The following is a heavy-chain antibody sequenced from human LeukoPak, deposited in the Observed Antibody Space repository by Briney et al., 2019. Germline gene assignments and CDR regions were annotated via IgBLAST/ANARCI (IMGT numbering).Heavy chain of an antibody. CDR3: ARGRGTAMVTRFDY. Sequence: ASVKVSCKASGGTFSSYAISWVRQAPGQGLEWMGGIIPIFGTANYAQKFQGRVTMTTDTSTSTAYMELRSLRSDDTAVYYCARGRGTAMVTRFDYWGQGTLVTVSS. CDR2: IIPIFGTA. V-gene: IGHV1-69*05. J-gene: IGHJ4*02. CDR1: GGTFSSYA. D-gene: IGHD5-18*01.